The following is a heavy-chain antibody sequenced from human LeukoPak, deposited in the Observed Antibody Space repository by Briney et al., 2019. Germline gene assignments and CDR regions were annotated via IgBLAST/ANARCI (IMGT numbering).Heavy chain of an antibody. CDR1: GYTFTIYY. V-gene: IGHV1-18*04. CDR2: LSAYNGNT. CDR3: ARAMGGDYGKDV. J-gene: IGHJ6*04. D-gene: IGHD2-21*01. Sequence: ASVSVSCKATGYTFTIYYISWVRQSPGQGPEWIGWLSAYNGNTKNAQKFQGRVTMTTDTSTSTAYMELRGLRYDDTAVYYCARAMGGDYGKDVWGKGTTVTVSS.